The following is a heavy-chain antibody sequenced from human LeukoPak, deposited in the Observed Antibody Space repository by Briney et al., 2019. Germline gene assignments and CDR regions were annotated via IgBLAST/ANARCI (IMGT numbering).Heavy chain of an antibody. CDR2: MNPNSGTT. D-gene: IGHD3-22*01. J-gene: IGHJ4*02. CDR1: GYTFTSYD. V-gene: IGHV1-8*01. Sequence: ASVKVSCKASGYTFTSYDFNWVRQAPGQGPEWIGWMNPNSGTTGYAQKFQGRVTMTRDTSISTAYMDLSSLRSEDTAVYYCARDPVRNYYDSSGYYFYYWGQGTLVTVSS. CDR3: ARDPVRNYYDSSGYYFYY.